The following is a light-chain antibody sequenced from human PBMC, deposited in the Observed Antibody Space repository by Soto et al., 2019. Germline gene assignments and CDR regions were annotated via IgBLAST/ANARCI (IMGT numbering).Light chain of an antibody. CDR2: GVS. Sequence: QSALTQPASVSGSPGQSITISCTGTSSDIGSHNFVSWHQQHPGKAPKFIIYGVSNRPSGVSNRFSGSKSGNTPSLTISGLQADDEADYYCSSYTSTYIWVFGGGTKLTVL. J-gene: IGLJ3*02. CDR1: SSDIGSHNF. V-gene: IGLV2-14*01. CDR3: SSYTSTYIWV.